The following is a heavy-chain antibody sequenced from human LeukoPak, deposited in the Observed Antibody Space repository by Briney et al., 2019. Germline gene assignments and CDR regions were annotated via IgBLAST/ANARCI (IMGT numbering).Heavy chain of an antibody. Sequence: GGSLRLSCEASGFTFDDYAMHWVRQVPGKGLEWVSLISWNSRTIYYADSVKGRFSISRDNAKNSLYLQMNSLRTEDTALYYCAKAGKHYSSSWYTNYYYYYMDVWGKGTTVTISS. CDR1: GFTFDDYA. CDR3: AKAGKHYSSSWYTNYYYYYMDV. CDR2: ISWNSRTI. V-gene: IGHV3-9*01. J-gene: IGHJ6*03. D-gene: IGHD6-13*01.